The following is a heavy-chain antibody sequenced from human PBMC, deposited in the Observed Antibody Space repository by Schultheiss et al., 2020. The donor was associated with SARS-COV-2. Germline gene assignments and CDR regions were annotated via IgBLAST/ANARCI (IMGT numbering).Heavy chain of an antibody. CDR1: GASISSSSYY. V-gene: IGHV4-39*01. J-gene: IGHJ3*02. D-gene: IGHD4-23*01. CDR2: LYYSGST. CDR3: ARTTVVTPFGSGLVAFDI. Sequence: SETLSLTCTVSGASISSSSYYWGWIRQPPGKGLEWIGSLYYSGSTYYNPSLKSRVTIFVDPSKNQFSLKLSSVTAADTAVYYCARTTVVTPFGSGLVAFDIWGQGTMVTVSS.